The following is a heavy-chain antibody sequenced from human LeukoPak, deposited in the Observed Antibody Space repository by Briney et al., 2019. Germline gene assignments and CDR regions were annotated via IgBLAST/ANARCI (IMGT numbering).Heavy chain of an antibody. Sequence: GGSLRLSCAASGFTFSSYAMSWVRQAPGKGLEWVSAISGGGGSTYYADSVKGRFTISRDKSKTTLYLQMNSPRAEDTAVYYCAKAPEKYVDECSGGSCYSFDYWGQGTLVTVSS. CDR2: ISGGGGST. D-gene: IGHD2-15*01. CDR1: GFTFSSYA. V-gene: IGHV3-23*01. J-gene: IGHJ4*02. CDR3: AKAPEKYVDECSGGSCYSFDY.